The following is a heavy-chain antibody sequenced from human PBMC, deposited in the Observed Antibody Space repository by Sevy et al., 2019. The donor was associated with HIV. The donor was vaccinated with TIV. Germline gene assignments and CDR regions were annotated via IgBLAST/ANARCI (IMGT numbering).Heavy chain of an antibody. V-gene: IGHV4-59*01. J-gene: IGHJ4*02. CDR3: ARAPPYYDILTGRGYCDY. CDR2: IYYSGST. D-gene: IGHD3-9*01. CDR1: GRSMTGYY. Sequence: SETLSLTCTVSGRSMTGYYWTWIRQPPGKGLEWIGYIYYSGSTHYNPSLKSRVTISVDTSKNQFSLELSSVTAADTAVYYCARAPPYYDILTGRGYCDYWGQGTLVTVSS.